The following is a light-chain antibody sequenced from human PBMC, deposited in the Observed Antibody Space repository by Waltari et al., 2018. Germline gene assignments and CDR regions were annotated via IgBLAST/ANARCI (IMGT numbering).Light chain of an antibody. CDR3: QQYNDWPRT. CDR2: GAS. CDR1: QSVSSN. V-gene: IGKV3-15*01. J-gene: IGKJ1*01. Sequence: EIVMTQSPATLSVSPGERATLSCRASQSVSSNLAWYQQNPGQAPRLLIYGASTRATGVPARFSGSGSGTEFTLTISSLQSEDFAVYYCQQYNDWPRTFGQRTKVEIK.